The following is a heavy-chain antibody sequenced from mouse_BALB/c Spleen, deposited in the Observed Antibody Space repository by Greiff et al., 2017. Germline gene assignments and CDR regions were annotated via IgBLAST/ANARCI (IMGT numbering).Heavy chain of an antibody. Sequence: VQLQQSGPELVKPGASVKIPCKASGYTFTDYNMDWVKQSHGKSLEWIGDINPNNGGTIYNQKFKGKATLTVDKSSSTAYMELRSLTSEDTAVYYCASRLRRDPYWYFDVWGAGTTVTVSS. D-gene: IGHD2-12*01. CDR2: INPNNGGT. J-gene: IGHJ1*01. CDR1: GYTFTDYN. V-gene: IGHV1-18*01. CDR3: ASRLRRDPYWYFDV.